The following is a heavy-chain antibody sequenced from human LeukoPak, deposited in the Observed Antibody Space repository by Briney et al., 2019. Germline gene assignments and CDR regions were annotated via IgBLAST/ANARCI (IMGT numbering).Heavy chain of an antibody. CDR2: IYTSGST. J-gene: IGHJ4*02. Sequence: SETLSLTCTVSGGSISSYYWSWIRQPPGKGLEWIGRIYTSGSTNYNPSLKSRVTISVDTSKNQFSLKLSSVTAADTAVYYCARDCHNLRRSGGSCYSGYFDYWGQGTLVTVSS. CDR1: GGSISSYY. CDR3: ARDCHNLRRSGGSCYSGYFDY. D-gene: IGHD2-15*01. V-gene: IGHV4-4*07.